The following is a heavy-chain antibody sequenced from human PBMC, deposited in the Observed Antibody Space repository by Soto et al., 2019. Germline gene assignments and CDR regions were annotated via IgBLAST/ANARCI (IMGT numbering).Heavy chain of an antibody. J-gene: IGHJ4*02. CDR3: ARDLGSSGCY. Sequence: QVQLVESGGGVIQPGGSLSLSCTASGFTSSNYARHWLRQPPGTGLVWVAFISYDGSNRYYGDSVKGRFTSSSDNSNNSLFLQMNSLRGDDTAVYYGARDLGSSGCYWGQGPLVTVSP. D-gene: IGHD6-19*01. V-gene: IGHV3-30-3*01. CDR1: GFTSSNYA. CDR2: ISYDGSNR.